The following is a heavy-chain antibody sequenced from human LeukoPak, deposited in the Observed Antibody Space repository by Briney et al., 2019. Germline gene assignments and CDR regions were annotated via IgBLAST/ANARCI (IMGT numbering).Heavy chain of an antibody. J-gene: IGHJ5*02. V-gene: IGHV1-2*02. Sequence: ASVKVSCKASGYTFTGYYMHWVRQAPGQGLEWMGWINPNSGGTNYAQKFQGRVTMTRDTSISTAYMELSRLRSDDTAVYYCASALPWFDNWFVPWGQGTLVTVSS. CDR1: GYTFTGYY. CDR2: INPNSGGT. D-gene: IGHD3-10*01. CDR3: ASALPWFDNWFVP.